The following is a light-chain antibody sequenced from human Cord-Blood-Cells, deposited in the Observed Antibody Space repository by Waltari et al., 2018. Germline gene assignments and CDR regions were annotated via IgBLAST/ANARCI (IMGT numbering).Light chain of an antibody. Sequence: QSALTQPASVSGSPGQSFTISCTGTSSDVGSYNLVSWYQQHPGKAPKLVIYEGSKGPSGVSNRFSGSKSGNTASLTISGLQAEDEADYYCCSYAGSSTWVFGGGTKLTVL. V-gene: IGLV2-23*01. CDR3: CSYAGSSTWV. J-gene: IGLJ3*02. CDR2: EGS. CDR1: SSDVGSYNL.